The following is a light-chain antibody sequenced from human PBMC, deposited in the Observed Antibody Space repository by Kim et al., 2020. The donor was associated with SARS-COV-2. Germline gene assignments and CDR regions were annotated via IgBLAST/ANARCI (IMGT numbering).Light chain of an antibody. J-gene: IGLJ3*02. Sequence: QTATLTCTGNNNNVGNQGAAWLQQHQGHPPKLLSYRNNNRPSGISERFSASRSGDTASLTITGLQTEDETDYYCSAWDSSLSAWVFGGGTQLTVL. CDR3: SAWDSSLSAWV. CDR1: NNNVGNQG. CDR2: RNN. V-gene: IGLV10-54*04.